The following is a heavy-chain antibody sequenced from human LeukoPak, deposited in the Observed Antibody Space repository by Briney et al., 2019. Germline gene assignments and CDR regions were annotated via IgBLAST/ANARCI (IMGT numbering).Heavy chain of an antibody. Sequence: PSETLSLTCTVSGGSISSGDYYWSWIRQPPGKGLEWIGYIYYSGSTNYNPSLKSRVTISVDTSKNQFSLKLSSVTAADTAVYYCARVYYYGSGSYAFDIWGQGTMVTVSS. CDR3: ARVYYYGSGSYAFDI. V-gene: IGHV4-61*08. CDR1: GGSISSGDYY. J-gene: IGHJ3*02. D-gene: IGHD3-10*01. CDR2: IYYSGST.